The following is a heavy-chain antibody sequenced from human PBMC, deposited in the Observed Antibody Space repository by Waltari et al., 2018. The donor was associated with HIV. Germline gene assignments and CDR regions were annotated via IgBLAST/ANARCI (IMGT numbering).Heavy chain of an antibody. CDR1: GFSFSSYW. D-gene: IGHD5-18*01. J-gene: IGHJ4*02. Sequence: EVQRVESGGGLIPPEGSLRLSCAVSGFSFSSYWMHWVRQAPGKGLVRVLRLNSGETATNAAEAVKGRFAISRDSAKDTLYLRMNSLCAEDTAVYYCVGGAPGNSHETFGYWGQGTLVIVSS. CDR3: VGGAPGNSHETFGY. CDR2: LNSGETAT. V-gene: IGHV3-74*01.